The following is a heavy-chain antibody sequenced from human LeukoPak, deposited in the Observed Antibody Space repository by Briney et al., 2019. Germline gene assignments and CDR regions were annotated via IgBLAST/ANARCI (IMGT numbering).Heavy chain of an antibody. D-gene: IGHD2-2*01. J-gene: IGHJ4*02. CDR1: GGSISSSSYY. CDR2: IYYSGST. Sequence: PSETLSLTCTVSGGSISSSSYYWGWIRQPPGTGLEWIGSIYYSGSTYYNPSLKSRVTISVDTSKNQFSLKLSSVTAADTAVYYCARDRAHCSSTSCPQVGFDYWGQGTLVTVSS. V-gene: IGHV4-39*07. CDR3: ARDRAHCSSTSCPQVGFDY.